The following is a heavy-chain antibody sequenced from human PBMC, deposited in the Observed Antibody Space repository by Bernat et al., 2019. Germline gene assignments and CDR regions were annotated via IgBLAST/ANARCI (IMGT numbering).Heavy chain of an antibody. J-gene: IGHJ3*02. CDR3: ARGLVWGDAFDI. CDR2: INYSGST. CDR1: GGSFSGYY. Sequence: QVQLQQWGAGLLKPSETLSLTCAVYGGSFSGYYWSWIRQPPGKGLEWSGEINYSGSTNYNPSIRSRVTISVDTSKNQFSLKLSSVTAADTAVYYCARGLVWGDAFDIWGQGTMVTVSS. V-gene: IGHV4-34*01. D-gene: IGHD2-2*01.